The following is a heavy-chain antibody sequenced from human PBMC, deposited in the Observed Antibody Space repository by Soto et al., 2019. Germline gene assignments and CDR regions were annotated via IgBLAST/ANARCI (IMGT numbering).Heavy chain of an antibody. Sequence: ASVKVSCKASGGTFSSYAISWVRQAPGQGLEWMGGIIPIFGTANYAQKFQGRVTITADESTSTAYMELSSLRSEDTAVYCCARQGYSGYENYYYGMDVWGQGTTVTVSS. CDR1: GGTFSSYA. V-gene: IGHV1-69*13. CDR2: IIPIFGTA. D-gene: IGHD5-12*01. CDR3: ARQGYSGYENYYYGMDV. J-gene: IGHJ6*02.